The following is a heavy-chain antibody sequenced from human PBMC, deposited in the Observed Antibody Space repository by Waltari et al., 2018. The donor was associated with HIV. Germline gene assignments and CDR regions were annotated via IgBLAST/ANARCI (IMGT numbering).Heavy chain of an antibody. Sequence: QLMESGGGRVRQGGSLRLSCEASGFTVIDNYMSWVRPSQGRGLEWVSMMYRDGDNRYADVVKGRFTMSRDESNNTVCLEMRRLRAEDTAVYYCARSAEKQQFSSIHYYYYYPMDVWGQGTTVTVSS. D-gene: IGHD6-13*01. CDR3: ARSAEKQQFSSIHYYYYYPMDV. CDR1: GFTVIDNY. J-gene: IGHJ6*02. CDR2: MYRDGDN. V-gene: IGHV3-66*01.